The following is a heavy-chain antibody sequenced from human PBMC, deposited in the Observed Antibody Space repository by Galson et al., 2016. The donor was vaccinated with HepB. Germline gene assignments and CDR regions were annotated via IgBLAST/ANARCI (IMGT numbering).Heavy chain of an antibody. Sequence: SLRLSCAASGFTFSSYVMRWVRQAPGKGLEWVAGISYDGSITYYADSVKGRVTISRDNPNYTLFLRISSLRAEDAAVYYCARGGHTYGYEGRYWGQGTLVTVSS. V-gene: IGHV3-30*03. CDR3: ARGGHTYGYEGRY. J-gene: IGHJ4*02. D-gene: IGHD5-18*01. CDR1: GFTFSSYV. CDR2: ISYDGSIT.